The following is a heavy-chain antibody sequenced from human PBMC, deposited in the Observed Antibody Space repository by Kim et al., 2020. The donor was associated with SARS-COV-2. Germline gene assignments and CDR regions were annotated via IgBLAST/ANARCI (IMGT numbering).Heavy chain of an antibody. CDR1: GGSISSSSYC. V-gene: IGHV4-39*01. J-gene: IGHJ3*02. D-gene: IGHD3-22*01. CDR3: ARRPLNYYDTPGAFDI. Sequence: SETLSLTCTVSGGSISSSSYCWGWIRQPPGKGLEWIGSIYYSGSTYYNPSLKSRVTISVDTSKNQFSLKLSSVTAADTAVYYCARRPLNYYDTPGAFDIWGQGTMVTVSS. CDR2: IYYSGST.